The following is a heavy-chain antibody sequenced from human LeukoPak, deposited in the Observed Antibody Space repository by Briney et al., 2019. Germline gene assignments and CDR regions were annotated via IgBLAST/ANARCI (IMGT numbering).Heavy chain of an antibody. J-gene: IGHJ3*02. CDR3: ARHKREIAVAGLNAFDI. Sequence: PSETLSLTCAVSGGSISSSNWWSWVRQPPGKGLEWIGEIYHSGSTNYNPSLKSRVTISVDTSKNQFSLKLSSVTAADTAVYYCARHKREIAVAGLNAFDIWGQGTMVTVSS. CDR2: IYHSGST. D-gene: IGHD6-19*01. CDR1: GGSISSSNW. V-gene: IGHV4-4*02.